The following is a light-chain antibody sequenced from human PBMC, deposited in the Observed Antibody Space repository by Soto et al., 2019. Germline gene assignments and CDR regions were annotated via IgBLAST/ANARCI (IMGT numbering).Light chain of an antibody. CDR3: QQYASSPRT. Sequence: EIAMTQSPATLSVFPGERATISWRASQSVSSDLAWYHQKPGQAPRLLIYDASSRATGIPDRFSGSGSGTDFTLTISRLEPEDFAVYYCQQYASSPRTFGQGTKVDI. V-gene: IGKV3-20*01. CDR1: QSVSSD. CDR2: DAS. J-gene: IGKJ1*01.